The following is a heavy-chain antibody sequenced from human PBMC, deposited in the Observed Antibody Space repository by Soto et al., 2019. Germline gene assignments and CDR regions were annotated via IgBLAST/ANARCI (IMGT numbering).Heavy chain of an antibody. CDR1: GGSISSGGYS. CDR3: ARHRAVAGWFDP. D-gene: IGHD6-13*01. J-gene: IGHJ5*02. Sequence: SETLSLTCSLSGGSISSGGYSWYRLREQQWKGLALIVCIYCSGRAYYEASLKIRVTISVDTSKKQFSLKLSSVTAVDSAVCSCARHRAVAGWFDPLGQGTLVTVSS. V-gene: IGHV4-31*03. CDR2: IYCSGRA.